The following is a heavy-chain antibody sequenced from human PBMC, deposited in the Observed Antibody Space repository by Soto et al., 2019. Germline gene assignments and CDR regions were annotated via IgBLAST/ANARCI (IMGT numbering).Heavy chain of an antibody. CDR1: GFTFSSYW. J-gene: IGHJ4*02. V-gene: IGHV3-74*01. D-gene: IGHD1-1*01. CDR3: ARDYPGNGIDY. CDR2: IDSDGSST. Sequence: EVQLVESGGGLVQPGGSLRLFCAASGFTFSSYWMHWVRQAPGKGLVWFSHIDSDGSSTTYADSVKGRFTISRDNAKNTLYLQMNSLRAEDTAVYYCARDYPGNGIDYWGQGTLVTVSS.